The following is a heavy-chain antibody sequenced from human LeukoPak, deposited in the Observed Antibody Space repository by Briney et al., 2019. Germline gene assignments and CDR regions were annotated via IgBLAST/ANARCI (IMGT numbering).Heavy chain of an antibody. Sequence: GASVKVSCTASGGTFSSYAISWVRQAPGQGLEWMGRIIPIFGIANNAQKFQGRVTITADKSTSTAYMELSSLRSEDTAVYYCARWGEDYYDSSGYYHDWGQGTLVTVSS. V-gene: IGHV1-69*04. D-gene: IGHD3-22*01. CDR2: IIPIFGIA. CDR3: ARWGEDYYDSSGYYHD. J-gene: IGHJ4*02. CDR1: GGTFSSYA.